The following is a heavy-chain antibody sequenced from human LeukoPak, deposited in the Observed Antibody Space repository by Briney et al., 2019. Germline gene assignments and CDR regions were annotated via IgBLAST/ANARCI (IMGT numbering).Heavy chain of an antibody. V-gene: IGHV1-2*06. CDR1: GYTFTGYY. Sequence: ASVKVSCKASGYTFTGYYMHWVRQAPGQGLEWMGRINPNSGGTNYAQKFQGRVTMTRDTSISTAYMELSRLRSDDTAVYYCARGISDDYGGNPYWGQGTLVTVSS. J-gene: IGHJ4*02. CDR2: INPNSGGT. CDR3: ARGISDDYGGNPY. D-gene: IGHD4-23*01.